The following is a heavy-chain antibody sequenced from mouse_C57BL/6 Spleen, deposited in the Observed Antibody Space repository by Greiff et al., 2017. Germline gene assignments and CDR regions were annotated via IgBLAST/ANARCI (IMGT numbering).Heavy chain of an antibody. CDR1: GYTFTSYW. CDR3: ARSYYGSSHAMDY. J-gene: IGHJ4*01. D-gene: IGHD1-1*01. Sequence: QVQLQQPGAELVRPGTSVKLSCKASGYTFTSYWMHWVKQRPGQGLEWIGVIDPSDSYTNYNQKFKGKATLTVDTSSSTAYMKLSSLTSEDSAVYYCARSYYGSSHAMDYWGQGTSVTVSS. CDR2: IDPSDSYT. V-gene: IGHV1-59*01.